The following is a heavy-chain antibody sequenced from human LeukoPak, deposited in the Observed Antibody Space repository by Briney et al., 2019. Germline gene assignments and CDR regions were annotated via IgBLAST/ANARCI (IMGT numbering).Heavy chain of an antibody. CDR3: ARGRRAMYYDILNGYWEFDY. Sequence: GASVKVSCKASGYTFTGYYMHWVRQAPGQGLEWMGWINPNSGGTNYAQKFQGRVTMTRDTSISTAYMELSRLRSDDTAVYYCARGRRAMYYDILNGYWEFDYWGQGTLVTVSS. CDR2: INPNSGGT. V-gene: IGHV1-2*02. J-gene: IGHJ4*02. D-gene: IGHD3-9*01. CDR1: GYTFTGYY.